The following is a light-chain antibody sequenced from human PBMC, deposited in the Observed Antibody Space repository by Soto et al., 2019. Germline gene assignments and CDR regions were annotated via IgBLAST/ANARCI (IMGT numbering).Light chain of an antibody. J-gene: IGKJ4*01. CDR3: QQYNNRPPLT. Sequence: EIVMTQSPATLSVSPGERATLSCRASQSVSSNLAWYQQKPGQAPRLLIYGASTRATGIPARFSGSGSGTEFSLTISSRQPEDFAVYYCQQYNNRPPLTFGGGTKVEIK. CDR1: QSVSSN. V-gene: IGKV3-15*01. CDR2: GAS.